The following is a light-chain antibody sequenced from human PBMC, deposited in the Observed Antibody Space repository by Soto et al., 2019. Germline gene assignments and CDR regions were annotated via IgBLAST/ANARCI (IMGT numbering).Light chain of an antibody. CDR2: GAS. J-gene: IGKJ5*01. V-gene: IGKV3-15*01. Sequence: EIVMTQSPATLSVSPGERATLSCRASQSVSSNLAWYPQKTGQAPRLLIYGASTRATGISARFSGSGSGTEFTLTISSLQSEDFAVYYCQQYEKCPPSSTFGQGTRLEIK. CDR3: QQYEKCPPSST. CDR1: QSVSSN.